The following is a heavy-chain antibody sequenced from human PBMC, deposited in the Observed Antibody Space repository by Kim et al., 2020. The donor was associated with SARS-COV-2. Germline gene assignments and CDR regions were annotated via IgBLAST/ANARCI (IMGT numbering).Heavy chain of an antibody. Sequence: SETLSLTCAVYGGSFSGYYWSWIRQPPGKGLECIGEINHSGSTNYNPSLKSRVTISVDTSKNQFSLKLSSVTAADTAVYYCARISPIAFMTTVYTRGDWFDPWGQGTLVTVSS. CDR1: GGSFSGYY. J-gene: IGHJ5*02. CDR3: ARISPIAFMTTVYTRGDWFDP. D-gene: IGHD4-17*01. CDR2: INHSGST. V-gene: IGHV4-34*01.